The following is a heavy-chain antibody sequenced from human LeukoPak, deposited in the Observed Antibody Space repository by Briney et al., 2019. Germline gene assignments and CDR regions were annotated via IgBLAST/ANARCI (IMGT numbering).Heavy chain of an antibody. Sequence: SWVRQPPGKGLEWIGYIYYSGSTYYNPSLKSRVTISVDTSKNQFSLKLSSVTAADTAVYYCARVPDYYDSSGYIDYWGQGTLVTVSS. D-gene: IGHD3-22*01. J-gene: IGHJ4*02. CDR3: ARVPDYYDSSGYIDY. CDR2: IYYSGST. V-gene: IGHV4-30-4*08.